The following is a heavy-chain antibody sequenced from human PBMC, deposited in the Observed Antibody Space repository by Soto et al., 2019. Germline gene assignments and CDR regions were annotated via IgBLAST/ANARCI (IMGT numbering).Heavy chain of an antibody. CDR1: GGSISSGDCY. D-gene: IGHD2-2*02. CDR2: IYYSGST. Sequence: SETLSLTCTVSGGSISSGDCYWSWIRQPPGKGLEWIGYIYYSGSTYYNPSLKSRVTISVDTSKNQFSLKLSSVTAADTAVYYCARNRIDCSSTSCYIGWFDPWGQGTLVTVSS. CDR3: ARNRIDCSSTSCYIGWFDP. V-gene: IGHV4-30-4*01. J-gene: IGHJ5*02.